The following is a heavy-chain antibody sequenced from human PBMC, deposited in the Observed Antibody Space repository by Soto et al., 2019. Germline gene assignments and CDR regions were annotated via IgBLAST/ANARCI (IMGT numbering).Heavy chain of an antibody. CDR2: ISVGSTHI. Sequence: PGGSLRLSCTGSGFPFSAYNINWVRQAPGKGLEWVSSISVGSTHIYQPDSMKGRFTISRENAKNSVYLQINSLRDEDTAVYYCARSPEVGVRGGYWGQGTLVTVSS. D-gene: IGHD3-16*01. CDR1: GFPFSAYN. CDR3: ARSPEVGVRGGY. V-gene: IGHV3-21*01. J-gene: IGHJ4*02.